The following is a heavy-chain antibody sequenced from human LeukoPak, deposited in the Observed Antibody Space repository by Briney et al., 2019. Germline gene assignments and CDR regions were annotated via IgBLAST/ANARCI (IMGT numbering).Heavy chain of an antibody. CDR1: GFTFSSHT. CDR3: AKGVSGSHAVYFDY. CDR2: ISSSGSST. V-gene: IGHV3-23*01. Sequence: TGGSLRLSCAASGFTFSSHTMNCVRQAPGKGLEWVSAISSSGSSTFFADSVKGRFTISRDNFKNTLYLQMNNLRAEDTAVSHCAKGVSGSHAVYFDYRGQGTLVTVSS. J-gene: IGHJ4*02. D-gene: IGHD1-26*01.